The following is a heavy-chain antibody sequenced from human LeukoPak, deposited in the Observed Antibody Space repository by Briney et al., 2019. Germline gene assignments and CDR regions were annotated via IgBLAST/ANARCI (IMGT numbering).Heavy chain of an antibody. J-gene: IGHJ4*02. D-gene: IGHD6-19*01. CDR1: GFTFSKYG. CDR2: ISHHGSDY. CDR3: AGPPLTPLYSSGYYEGGPYFDY. Sequence: PGTSLRLSCVASGFTFSKYGMHWIRQAPGKGLEWVALISHHGSDYYYEDSVKGRFTISRDNSKNTLYLQMNSLRAEDTAVYYCAGPPLTPLYSSGYYEGGPYFDYWGQGTLVTVSS. V-gene: IGHV3-30*03.